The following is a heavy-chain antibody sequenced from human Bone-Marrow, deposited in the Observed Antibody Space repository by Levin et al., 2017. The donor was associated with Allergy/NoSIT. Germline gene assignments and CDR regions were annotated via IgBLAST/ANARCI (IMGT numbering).Heavy chain of an antibody. D-gene: IGHD6-13*01. CDR2: IWYDGSNK. CDR3: ARGGGIPWQQLESDY. V-gene: IGHV3-33*01. J-gene: IGHJ4*02. Sequence: AGGSLRLSCAASGFTFSSYGMHWVRQAPGKGLEWVAVIWYDGSNKYYADSVKGRFTISRDNSKNTLYLQMNSLRAEDTAVYYCARGGGIPWQQLESDYWGQGTLVTVSS. CDR1: GFTFSSYG.